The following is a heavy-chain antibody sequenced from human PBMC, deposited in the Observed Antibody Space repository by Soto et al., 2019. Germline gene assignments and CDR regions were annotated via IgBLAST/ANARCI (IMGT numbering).Heavy chain of an antibody. CDR3: AEWARYCSGADCRA. J-gene: IGHJ5*02. CDR2: ISGSGTIT. D-gene: IGHD2-15*01. Sequence: EVQVVESGGGWVQPGGSLRLSCAASGFPFSSRAMSWVRQAPGKGLEWVSAISGSGTITYYADSVKGRFTISRDTSKNTLYLQMNSLRADDTAVYYCAEWARYCSGADCRAWGQGTLVTVSS. V-gene: IGHV3-23*04. CDR1: GFPFSSRA.